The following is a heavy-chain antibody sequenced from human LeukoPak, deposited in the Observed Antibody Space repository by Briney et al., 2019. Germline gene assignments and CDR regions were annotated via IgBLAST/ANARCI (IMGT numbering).Heavy chain of an antibody. CDR3: AREGQWAVAGSFDY. D-gene: IGHD6-19*01. V-gene: IGHV3-33*01. CDR2: IWYDGSNK. CDR1: GFTFSSYG. J-gene: IGHJ4*02. Sequence: PGGSLRLSCAASGFTFSSYGMHWVRQAPGKGLEWVAVIWYDGSNKYYADSVKGRFTISRDNSKNTLYLQMNSLRAEDTAVYYCAREGQWAVAGSFDYWGQGTLVTVSS.